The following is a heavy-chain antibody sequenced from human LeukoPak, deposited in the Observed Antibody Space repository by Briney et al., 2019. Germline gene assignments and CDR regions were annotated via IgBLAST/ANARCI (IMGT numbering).Heavy chain of an antibody. CDR2: ITSGVGIT. V-gene: IGHV3-23*01. Sequence: GGSLRLSCAAPGFTFSTFGMNWVRQAPGKGLEWVSIITSGVGITYYADSVKGRFAISRDNSKNTLYLQMSSLRAEDTAVYYCAKGDYYDLDYWGQGTLVTVS. D-gene: IGHD3-22*01. J-gene: IGHJ4*02. CDR1: GFTFSTFG. CDR3: AKGDYYDLDY.